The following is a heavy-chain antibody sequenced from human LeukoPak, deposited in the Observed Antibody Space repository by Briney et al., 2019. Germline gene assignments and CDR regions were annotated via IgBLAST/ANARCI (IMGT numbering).Heavy chain of an antibody. J-gene: IGHJ4*02. CDR1: GFSFRNYA. V-gene: IGHV3-64*02. CDR2: INTDGRIT. Sequence: RTGGSLRLSCVASGFSFRNYAIPWVRQAPGKGLEYVSVINTDGRITYYADSVKGRFTISRDNSKNTVYLQMGSLRGEDMAVHYCTRDGGSFCDFDYWGQGALVTVSS. CDR3: TRDGGSFCDFDY. D-gene: IGHD1-26*01.